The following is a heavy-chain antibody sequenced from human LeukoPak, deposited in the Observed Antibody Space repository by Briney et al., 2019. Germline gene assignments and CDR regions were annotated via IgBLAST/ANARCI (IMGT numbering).Heavy chain of an antibody. CDR3: ARRKYYDFWSGPSDAFDI. J-gene: IGHJ3*02. CDR2: INHSGST. D-gene: IGHD3-3*01. Sequence: SETLSLTCAVYGGSFSGYYWSWIRQPPGKGLEWIGEINHSGSTNYNPSLKSRVTISVDTSKNQFSLKLSSVTAADTAVYYCARRKYYDFWSGPSDAFDIWGQGTMVTVSS. CDR1: GGSFSGYY. V-gene: IGHV4-34*01.